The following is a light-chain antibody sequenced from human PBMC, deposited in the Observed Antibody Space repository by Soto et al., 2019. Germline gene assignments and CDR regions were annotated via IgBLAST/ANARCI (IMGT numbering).Light chain of an antibody. Sequence: QSALTQPASVSASLGQSITISCTGTSSDVGGYNYVSWYQQLPRRAPKLLIHEVSNRPSGVSYRFSGSKSGNTASLTISGLQAEDEADYYCSSYPSGSNTVIFGGGTKLTVL. CDR2: EVS. CDR3: SSYPSGSNTVI. J-gene: IGLJ2*01. CDR1: SSDVGGYNY. V-gene: IGLV2-14*01.